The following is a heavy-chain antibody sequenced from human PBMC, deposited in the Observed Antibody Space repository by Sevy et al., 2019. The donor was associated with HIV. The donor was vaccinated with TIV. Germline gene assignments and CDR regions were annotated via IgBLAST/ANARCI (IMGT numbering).Heavy chain of an antibody. CDR3: ARDAGLYCSSTSCYRESLDYYGMDV. Sequence: GGSLRLSCAASGFTFSSYAMHWVRQAPGKGLEWVAVISYDGSNKYYADSVKGRFTISRDNSKNTLYLQMNSLRAEDTAVYYCARDAGLYCSSTSCYRESLDYYGMDVWGQRTTVTVSS. CDR2: ISYDGSNK. D-gene: IGHD2-2*02. CDR1: GFTFSSYA. V-gene: IGHV3-30*04. J-gene: IGHJ6*02.